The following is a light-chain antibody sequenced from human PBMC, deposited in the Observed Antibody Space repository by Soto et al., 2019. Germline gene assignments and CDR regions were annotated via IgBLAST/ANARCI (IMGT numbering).Light chain of an antibody. CDR2: GNT. V-gene: IGLV1-40*01. J-gene: IGLJ1*01. CDR1: SSNIGADYD. Sequence: QSVLTQPPSVSGAPGQRFTISCTGSSSNIGADYDVHWYQQLPGTAPKVLIYGNTIRPSGVPERFSASKSGTSASLDITGLQAEDEADYYCQSYDSNLNSLYVFGTGTKLTVL. CDR3: QSYDSNLNSLYV.